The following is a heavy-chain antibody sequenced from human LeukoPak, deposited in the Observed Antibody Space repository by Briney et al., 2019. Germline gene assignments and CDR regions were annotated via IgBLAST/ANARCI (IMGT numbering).Heavy chain of an antibody. CDR3: ARDLVQQLGTWFDP. CDR2: IKQDGSEK. CDR1: GFSFSDYY. D-gene: IGHD6-13*01. J-gene: IGHJ5*02. Sequence: GGSLRLSCAASGFSFSDYYMSWFRQAPGKGLEWVANIKQDGSEKYYVDSVEGRFTISRDNAKNSLYLQMNSLRAEDTAVYYCARDLVQQLGTWFDPWGQGTLVTVSS. V-gene: IGHV3-7*01.